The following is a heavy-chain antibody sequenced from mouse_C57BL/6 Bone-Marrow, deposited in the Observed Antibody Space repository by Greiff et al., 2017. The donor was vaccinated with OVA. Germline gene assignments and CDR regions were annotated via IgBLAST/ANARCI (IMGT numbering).Heavy chain of an antibody. CDR1: GFSLNRYG. CDR3: ASDHGYGLAY. V-gene: IGHV2-6*01. CDR2: IWGVGST. Sequence: VKLVESGPGLVAPSQSLSITCTVSGFSLNRYGVDWVRQSPGKGLEWMGVIWGVGSTTYNSALKSRLSISKDNSKSQVFLKMNSLQTDDTAMYYCASDHGYGLAYWGQGTLVTVSA. J-gene: IGHJ3*01. D-gene: IGHD2-2*01.